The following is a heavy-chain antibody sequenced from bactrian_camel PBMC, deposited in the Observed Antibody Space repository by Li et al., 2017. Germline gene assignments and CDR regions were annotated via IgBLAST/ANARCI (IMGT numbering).Heavy chain of an antibody. CDR1: GFAFDDSD. Sequence: QLVESGGGSVQSGGSLRLSCTGSGFAFDDSDMGWYRQSPGNGCELVSHISSETDTYYADSVKGRFTISQDNAKYTVYLQVSSLKPEDTAVFYCVRATLGYSDGEGFGYWGQGTQVTVS. CDR2: ISSETDT. V-gene: IGHV3S36*01. J-gene: IGHJ6*01. D-gene: IGHD4*01. CDR3: VRATLGYSDGEGFGY.